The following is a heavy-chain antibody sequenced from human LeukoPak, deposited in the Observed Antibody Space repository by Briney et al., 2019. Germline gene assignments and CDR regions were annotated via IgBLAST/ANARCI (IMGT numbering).Heavy chain of an antibody. CDR3: ARVLITTGGRGFDY. V-gene: IGHV3-21*01. J-gene: IGHJ4*02. Sequence: GGSLRLSCAASGFTFSRHSINWVRQAPGKGLEWVSSISSSSSYIYYADSVKGRFTLSRDNSKNTLFLEMNNLRTEDTAVYYCARVLITTGGRGFDYWGQGTLVTVSS. CDR1: GFTFSRHS. CDR2: ISSSSSYI. D-gene: IGHD2-21*01.